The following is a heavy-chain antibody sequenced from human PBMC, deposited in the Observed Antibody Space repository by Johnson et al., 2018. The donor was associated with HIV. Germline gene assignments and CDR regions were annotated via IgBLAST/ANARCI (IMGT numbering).Heavy chain of an antibody. V-gene: IGHV3-33*06. D-gene: IGHD6-6*01. Sequence: QVQLVESGGGLVQPGGSLRLSCAASGFTFSSYGMHWVRQAPGKGLEWVAVIWYDGSNKYYAESVKGRFTISRDNSKNTLYLKMNSLRADDTAVYYCAKDSNRWEQLAYAFDIWGQGTMVTVSS. CDR2: IWYDGSNK. J-gene: IGHJ3*02. CDR1: GFTFSSYG. CDR3: AKDSNRWEQLAYAFDI.